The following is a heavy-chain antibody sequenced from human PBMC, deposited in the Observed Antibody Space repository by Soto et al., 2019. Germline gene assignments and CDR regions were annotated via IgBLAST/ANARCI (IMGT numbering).Heavy chain of an antibody. J-gene: IGHJ4*02. CDR1: GGTFSSYT. Sequence: QVQLVQSGAEVKKPGSSVKVSCKASGGTFSSYTISWVRQAPGQGLEWMGRIIPIFGIANYAQKFQGRVTITADKSTSTAYMELSSLRSEDTAVYYCAGDSSGYYSFDYWGQGTLVTVSS. D-gene: IGHD3-22*01. CDR3: AGDSSGYYSFDY. V-gene: IGHV1-69*02. CDR2: IIPIFGIA.